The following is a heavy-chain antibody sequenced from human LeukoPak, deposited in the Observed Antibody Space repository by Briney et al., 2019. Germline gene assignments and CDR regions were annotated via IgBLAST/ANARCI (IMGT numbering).Heavy chain of an antibody. V-gene: IGHV4-59*08. CDR1: GVSISSYY. CDR3: ARHGLGRPYYGMDV. J-gene: IGHJ6*02. Sequence: SETLSLTCTVSGVSISSYYWSWIRQPPGKGLEWIGYIYYSGSTNYNPSLKSRVTISVDTSKNQFSLKLSSVTAADTAVYYCARHGLGRPYYGMDVWGQGTTVTVSS. D-gene: IGHD1-26*01. CDR2: IYYSGST.